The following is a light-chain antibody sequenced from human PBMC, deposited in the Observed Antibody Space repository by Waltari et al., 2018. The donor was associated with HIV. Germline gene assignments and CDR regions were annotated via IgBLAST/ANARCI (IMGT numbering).Light chain of an antibody. CDR1: SGSVSTTSF. V-gene: IGLV8-61*01. J-gene: IGLJ3*02. CDR2: ITN. Sequence: QTVVTQEPSFSVSPGGTVTLTCGLNSGSVSTTSFPSWYQQTPGQAPRPLIYITNIRSSGVPERFSGSILGNKAALTITGAQADDESDYYCLVHMGHGAWVFGGGTKLTVL. CDR3: LVHMGHGAWV.